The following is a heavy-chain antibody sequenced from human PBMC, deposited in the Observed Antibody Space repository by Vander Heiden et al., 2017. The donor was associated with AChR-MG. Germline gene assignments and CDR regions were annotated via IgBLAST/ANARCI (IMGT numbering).Heavy chain of an antibody. Sequence: QVQLVQSGAEVKKPGASLKVSCKTSGFTFTTYHMPWVRQAPGQGLEWVGTINPSLDSTHYAQKFQGRVRMTRDTSTKTVYMDMTSLRPEDTAVYFCARELTGSFYFDFWGQGSLVTVSS. CDR2: INPSLDST. CDR3: ARELTGSFYFDF. CDR1: GFTFTTYH. V-gene: IGHV1-46*03. D-gene: IGHD1-26*01. J-gene: IGHJ4*02.